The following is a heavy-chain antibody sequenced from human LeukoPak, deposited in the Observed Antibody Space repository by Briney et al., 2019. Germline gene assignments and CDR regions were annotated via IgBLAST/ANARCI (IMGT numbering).Heavy chain of an antibody. V-gene: IGHV1-2*02. CDR2: INPNSGGT. J-gene: IGHJ4*02. Sequence: GASVKVSCKASGYTFTGYYMHWVRQAHGQGLEWMGWINPNSGGTNYAQKFQGRITMTRDTSISTAYMELSRLRSDDTAVYYCARVDGYYDSSGYYYFLDYWGQGTLVTVSS. CDR1: GYTFTGYY. CDR3: ARVDGYYDSSGYYYFLDY. D-gene: IGHD3-22*01.